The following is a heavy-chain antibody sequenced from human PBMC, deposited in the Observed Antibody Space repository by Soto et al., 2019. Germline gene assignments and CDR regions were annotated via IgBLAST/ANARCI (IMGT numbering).Heavy chain of an antibody. CDR1: GYSLTSYY. J-gene: IGHJ6*02. CDR3: ASEYSSSSRYGMDV. Sequence: QVQLVQSGAEVKKPGASVKDSCKASGYSLTSYYMNWVRQAPGQGLERRGIINPSGGSPSYEQKFQGRVTMTRDTSTSTVYMELSSLRSEDTAAYYCASEYSSSSRYGMDVWGQGTTVTVSS. V-gene: IGHV1-46*01. CDR2: INPSGGSP. D-gene: IGHD6-6*01.